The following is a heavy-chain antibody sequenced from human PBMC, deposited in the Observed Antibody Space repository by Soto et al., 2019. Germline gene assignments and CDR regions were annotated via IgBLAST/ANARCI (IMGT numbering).Heavy chain of an antibody. Sequence: QVQLQESGPGLVKPSETLSLTCTVSSGSISRYHWSWIRQPAGKGLEWIGQIYTSGRTNHNPSLNSRVTMSVDTSKNQFSLKPSSVTAADTAVYYCARSGHYYYYGMDVWGQGTTVTVSS. D-gene: IGHD6-25*01. V-gene: IGHV4-4*07. CDR3: ARSGHYYYYGMDV. CDR2: IYTSGRT. J-gene: IGHJ6*02. CDR1: SGSISRYH.